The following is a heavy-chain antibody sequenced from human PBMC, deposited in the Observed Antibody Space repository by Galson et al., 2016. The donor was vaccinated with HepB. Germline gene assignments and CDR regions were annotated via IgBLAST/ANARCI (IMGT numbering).Heavy chain of an antibody. CDR1: GFTFTNYW. J-gene: IGHJ4*02. CDR3: ARDATRGGDFDY. D-gene: IGHD2-21*01. CDR2: INQDANEK. V-gene: IGHV3-7*01. Sequence: SLRLSCAASGFTFTNYWMSWVRQAPGKGLEWVAQINQDANEKYYVDSVKGRFTISRDNAKNSRYLQMNSLRAEDTAVYYCARDATRGGDFDYWAQGTLVIVSS.